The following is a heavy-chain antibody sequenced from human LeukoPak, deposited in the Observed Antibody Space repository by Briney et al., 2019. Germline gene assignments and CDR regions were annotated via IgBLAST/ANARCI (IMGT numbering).Heavy chain of an antibody. J-gene: IGHJ6*03. CDR2: INHSGST. D-gene: IGHD6-19*01. CDR1: GGSFSGYY. V-gene: IGHV4-34*01. Sequence: SETLSLTCAVYGGSFSGYYWSWIRQPPGKGLEWIGEINHSGSTNYNPSLKSRVTISVDTSKNQFSLKLSSVTAADTAVYYCAREGGYSSGWYVGYYYYYMDVWGKGTTVTISS. CDR3: AREGGYSSGWYVGYYYYYMDV.